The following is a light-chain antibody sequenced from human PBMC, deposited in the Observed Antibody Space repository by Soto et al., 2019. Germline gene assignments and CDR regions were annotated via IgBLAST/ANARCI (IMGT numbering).Light chain of an antibody. J-gene: IGLJ2*01. CDR2: DVN. V-gene: IGLV2-8*01. CDR3: SSYAPSDVA. CDR1: PSDVGGSNS. Sequence: QSALTQPPSASGSPGQSVTISCTGTPSDVGGSNSVSWYQQHPGKAPNLMIYDVNKRPSGVPDRFSGSKSGNTASLTVSGLQAADEAYYFCSSYAPSDVAFGGGTKVTVL.